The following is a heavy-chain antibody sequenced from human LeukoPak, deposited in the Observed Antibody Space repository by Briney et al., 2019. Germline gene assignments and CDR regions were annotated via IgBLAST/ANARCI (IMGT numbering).Heavy chain of an antibody. CDR1: GFTFSIYG. Sequence: GGTLRPSCAASGFTFSIYGMNWVRQAPGKGLEWVSGITPSGHTYYADSVKGRFTISRDNSKNTLYLQMNSLRAEDTALYFCAQWSRYFDYWGQGTLVTVSS. CDR2: ITPSGHT. D-gene: IGHD1-26*01. V-gene: IGHV3-23*01. J-gene: IGHJ4*02. CDR3: AQWSRYFDY.